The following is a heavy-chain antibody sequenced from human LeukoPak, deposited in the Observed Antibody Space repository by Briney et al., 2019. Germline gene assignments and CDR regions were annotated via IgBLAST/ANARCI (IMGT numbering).Heavy chain of an antibody. J-gene: IGHJ4*02. Sequence: PSETLSLTCTVSGGSISSSSYYWGWIRQPPGKGLEWIGSIYYSGSTYYNPSLKSRVTISVDTSKNQFSLKLSSVTAADTAVYYCARLWGPSYDFWSGYYTGLDYWGQGTLVTVSS. V-gene: IGHV4-39*01. CDR2: IYYSGST. CDR1: GGSISSSSYY. CDR3: ARLWGPSYDFWSGYYTGLDY. D-gene: IGHD3-3*01.